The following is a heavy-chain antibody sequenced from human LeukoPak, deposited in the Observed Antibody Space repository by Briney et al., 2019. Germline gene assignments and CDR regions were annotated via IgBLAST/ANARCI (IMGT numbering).Heavy chain of an antibody. Sequence: PGGPLRLSCAASGFTFDDYAMHWVRQAPGKGLEWVSGISWNSNSIGYADSVKGRFTISRDNAKNSLYLQMNSLRAEDTALYYCAKDRYSSSSGAFDIWGQGTMVTVSS. CDR3: AKDRYSSSSGAFDI. CDR2: ISWNSNSI. J-gene: IGHJ3*02. V-gene: IGHV3-9*01. D-gene: IGHD6-6*01. CDR1: GFTFDDYA.